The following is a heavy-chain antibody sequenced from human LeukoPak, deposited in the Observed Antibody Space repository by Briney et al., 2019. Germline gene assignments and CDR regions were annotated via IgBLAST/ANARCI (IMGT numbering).Heavy chain of an antibody. D-gene: IGHD6-13*01. Sequence: GGSLRLSCAASGLTFSNYAMSWVRQAPGKGLEWVSAISGSGGSTYYADSVKGRFTISRDNSKNTLYLQMNSLRAEDTAVYYCAKAGSSWYLSSGVNWFDPWGQGTLVTVSS. CDR3: AKAGSSWYLSSGVNWFDP. CDR1: GLTFSNYA. J-gene: IGHJ5*02. CDR2: ISGSGGST. V-gene: IGHV3-23*01.